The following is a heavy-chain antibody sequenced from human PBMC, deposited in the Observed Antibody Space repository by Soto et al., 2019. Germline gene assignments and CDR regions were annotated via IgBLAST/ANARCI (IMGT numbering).Heavy chain of an antibody. CDR3: ARAATYYDILTGYWIYFDY. V-gene: IGHV4-59*01. D-gene: IGHD3-9*01. CDR1: GCSISSYY. Sequence: SETLSLTCSVSGCSISSYYWSWIRQPPGKGLEWIGYIYYSGSTNYNPSLKSRVTISVDTSKNQFSLKLSSVTAADTAVYYCARAATYYDILTGYWIYFDYRGQGTLVTAPQ. CDR2: IYYSGST. J-gene: IGHJ4*02.